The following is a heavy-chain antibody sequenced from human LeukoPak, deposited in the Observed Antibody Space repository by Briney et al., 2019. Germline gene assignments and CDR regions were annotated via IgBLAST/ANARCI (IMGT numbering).Heavy chain of an antibody. CDR2: SDPYSGAT. D-gene: IGHD3-22*01. Sequence: GASVKVSCKASGYTFTSYAMNWVRQAPGQGLEWMGWSDPYSGATKYEHFQGRVTMTTDTSISTAYMELTRLTSDDTAVYYCARANSYDNNGYSPELRYWGQGTLVTVSS. CDR1: GYTFTSYA. CDR3: ARANSYDNNGYSPELRY. J-gene: IGHJ4*02. V-gene: IGHV1-2*02.